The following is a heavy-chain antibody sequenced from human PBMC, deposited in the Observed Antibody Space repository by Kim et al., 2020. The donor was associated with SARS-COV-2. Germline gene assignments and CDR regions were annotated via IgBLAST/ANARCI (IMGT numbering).Heavy chain of an antibody. D-gene: IGHD3-22*01. J-gene: IGHJ6*03. CDR1: GYTFTSYD. Sequence: ASVKVSCKASGYTFTSYDINWVRQATGQGLEWMGWMNPNSGNTGYAQKFQGRVTMTRNTSISTAYMDLLTLRSEYTSVYYFSTGLDITMIFSNSYYRDVWGKVTTVTGSS. CDR3: STGLDITMIFSNSYYRDV. V-gene: IGHV1-8*01. CDR2: MNPNSGNT.